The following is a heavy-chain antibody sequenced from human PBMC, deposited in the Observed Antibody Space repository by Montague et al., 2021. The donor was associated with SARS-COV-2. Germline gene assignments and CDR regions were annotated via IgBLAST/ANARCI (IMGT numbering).Heavy chain of an antibody. V-gene: IGHV3-23*01. Sequence: SLRLSFSASEFTFSNYVMNWVRQAPGKGLEWVSAITDSGGSTFYADSVKGRFAISRDNSKNTVYLQMNTLRAEDTAIYYCAKTGGIIAADTWGQGTLVTVSS. J-gene: IGHJ4*02. CDR3: AKTGGIIAADT. CDR1: EFTFSNYV. CDR2: ITDSGGST. D-gene: IGHD6-13*01.